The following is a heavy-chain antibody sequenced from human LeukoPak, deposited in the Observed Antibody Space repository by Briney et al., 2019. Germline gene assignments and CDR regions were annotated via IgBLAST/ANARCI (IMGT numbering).Heavy chain of an antibody. V-gene: IGHV3-7*01. CDR3: TPYSSSSGSFQH. Sequence: GGSLRLSCTASRFTFSSSWMSWVRQAPGKGLECVANIKQDGSEKNYVDSVKGRFTISRDNAKNSLYLQMNSLRAEVTAVYYCTPYSSSSGSFQHWGQGTLVTVSS. D-gene: IGHD6-6*01. CDR1: RFTFSSSW. J-gene: IGHJ1*01. CDR2: IKQDGSEK.